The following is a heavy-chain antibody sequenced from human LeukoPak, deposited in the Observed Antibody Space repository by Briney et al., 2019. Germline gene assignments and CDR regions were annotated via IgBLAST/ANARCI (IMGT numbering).Heavy chain of an antibody. CDR2: IYYSGST. Sequence: SETLSLTCTVSGGSISSYYWSRLRQPPGKGLEWIGYIYYSGSTNYNPSLKSRVTISVDTSKNQFSLKLNSVTAADTAVYYCARGDYSSGYYYYFDYWGQGTLVTVSS. J-gene: IGHJ4*02. D-gene: IGHD3-22*01. CDR1: GGSISSYY. CDR3: ARGDYSSGYYYYFDY. V-gene: IGHV4-59*01.